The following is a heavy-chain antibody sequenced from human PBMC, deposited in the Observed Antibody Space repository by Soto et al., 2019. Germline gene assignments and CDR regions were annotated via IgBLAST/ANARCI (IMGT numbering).Heavy chain of an antibody. V-gene: IGHV5-51*01. CDR1: GYSFTSYW. D-gene: IGHD2-15*01. J-gene: IGHJ6*03. Sequence: GESLKISCKGSGYSFTSYWIGWVRQMPGKGLEWMGIIYPGDSDTRYSPSFQGQVTISADKSISTAYLQWSSLKASDTAMYYCAIQYIVVRGHYYMDVWGTGTTVTLFS. CDR2: IYPGDSDT. CDR3: AIQYIVVRGHYYMDV.